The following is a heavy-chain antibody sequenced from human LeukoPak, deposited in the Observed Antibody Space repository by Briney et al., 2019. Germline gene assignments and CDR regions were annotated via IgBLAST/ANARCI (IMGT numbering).Heavy chain of an antibody. CDR1: GFTFDDYA. Sequence: SLRLSCAASGFTFDDYAMHWVRQAPGKGLEGVSGISWDSGSIGYADSVKGRFTISRDNAKNSLYLQMNSLRAEDTALYYCAKALGGQLWLPSDAFDIWGQGTMVTVSS. V-gene: IGHV3-9*01. J-gene: IGHJ3*02. CDR3: AKALGGQLWLPSDAFDI. D-gene: IGHD5-18*01. CDR2: ISWDSGSI.